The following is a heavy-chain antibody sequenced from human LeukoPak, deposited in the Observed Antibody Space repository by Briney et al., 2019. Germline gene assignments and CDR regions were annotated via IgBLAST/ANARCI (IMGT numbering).Heavy chain of an antibody. D-gene: IGHD5-18*01. CDR2: ISSSGSTI. Sequence: GGSLRLSCAASGFTFSSYNMNWVRQAPGKGLEWVSYISSSGSTIYYADSVKGRFTISRDNAKNSLYLQMNSLRAEDTAVYYCARDGCSYGTYYYGMDVWGQGTTVTVSS. V-gene: IGHV3-48*04. CDR1: GFTFSSYN. J-gene: IGHJ6*02. CDR3: ARDGCSYGTYYYGMDV.